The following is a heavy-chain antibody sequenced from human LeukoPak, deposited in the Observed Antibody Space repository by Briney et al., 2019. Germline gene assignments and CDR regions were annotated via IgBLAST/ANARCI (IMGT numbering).Heavy chain of an antibody. J-gene: IGHJ4*02. Sequence: PSETLSLTCTVSGGSISGYYWSWTRQPPGKGLECIGYIFYSGSTNYNPSFKSRVSISLDTSKSQFSLKLTSVTAADTAMYYCARLGFRTGDNSLADYWGRGTQVTVSS. CDR1: GGSISGYY. V-gene: IGHV4-59*08. D-gene: IGHD2-8*02. CDR3: ARLGFRTGDNSLADY. CDR2: IFYSGST.